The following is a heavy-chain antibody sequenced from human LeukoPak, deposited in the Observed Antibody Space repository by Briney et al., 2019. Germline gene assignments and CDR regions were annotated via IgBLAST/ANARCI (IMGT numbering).Heavy chain of an antibody. CDR3: ARASISYDLENDAFDI. V-gene: IGHV3-30-3*01. CDR1: GFTFSSYA. Sequence: GGSLRLSCAASGFTFSSYAMHWVRQAPGKGLEWVAVISYDGSNKYYADSVKGRFTISRDNSKNTLYLQMNSLRAEDTAVYYCARASISYDLENDAFDIWGQGTMVTVSS. D-gene: IGHD5-12*01. J-gene: IGHJ3*02. CDR2: ISYDGSNK.